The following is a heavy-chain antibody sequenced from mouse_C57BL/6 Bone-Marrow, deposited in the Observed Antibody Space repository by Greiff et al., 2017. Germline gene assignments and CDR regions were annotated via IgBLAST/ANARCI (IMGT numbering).Heavy chain of an antibody. J-gene: IGHJ2*01. CDR1: GYSFTGYY. V-gene: IGHV1-42*01. CDR3: ARRGYSNYGFEY. Sequence: DVKLVESGPELVKPGASVKISCKASGYSFTGYYMNWVKQSPEKSLEWIGEINPSTGGTTYNQKFKAKATLTVDKSSSTAYMQRKSLTSEDSAVYYCARRGYSNYGFEYWGQGTPLTVSS. D-gene: IGHD2-5*01. CDR2: INPSTGGT.